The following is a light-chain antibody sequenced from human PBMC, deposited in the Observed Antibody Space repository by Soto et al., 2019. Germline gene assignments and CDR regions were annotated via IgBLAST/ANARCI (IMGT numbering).Light chain of an antibody. CDR2: GTS. Sequence: EIVLTQSPGTLSLSPGESATLSCRASQSVSSNSLAWYRRNPGQPPSLLIYGTSTRATDIPRRFSGSGSGTDFTITITRLEPEDFDVYFCQQYGDSPPTFGQGTKVEVK. J-gene: IGKJ1*01. CDR3: QQYGDSPPT. CDR1: QSVSSNS. V-gene: IGKV3-20*01.